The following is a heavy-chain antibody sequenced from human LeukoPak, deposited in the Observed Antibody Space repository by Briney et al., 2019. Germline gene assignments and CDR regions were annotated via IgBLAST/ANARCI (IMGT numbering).Heavy chain of an antibody. CDR2: ISSSSSYI. CDR1: GFTFSSYS. Sequence: GGSLRLSCAASGFTFSSYSMNWVRQAPGKGLEWVSSISSSSSYIYYADSVKGRFTISRDNAKNSLYLQMNSLRAEDTAVYYCARVEYSSSSGYYFDHWGQGTLVTVSS. CDR3: ARVEYSSSSGYYFDH. D-gene: IGHD6-6*01. V-gene: IGHV3-21*01. J-gene: IGHJ4*02.